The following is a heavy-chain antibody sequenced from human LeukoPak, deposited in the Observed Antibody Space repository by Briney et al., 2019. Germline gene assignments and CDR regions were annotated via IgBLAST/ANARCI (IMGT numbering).Heavy chain of an antibody. CDR2: IIPIFGTA. J-gene: IGHJ4*02. V-gene: IGHV1-69*05. D-gene: IGHD1-20*01. Sequence: GSSVKVSCKASGGTFSSYAISWERQAPGQGLEWMGGIIPIFGTANYAQKFQGRVTITTDESTSTAYMELSSLRSEDTAVYYCARETPGGITGTTLGYWGQGTLVTVSS. CDR3: ARETPGGITGTTLGY. CDR1: GGTFSSYA.